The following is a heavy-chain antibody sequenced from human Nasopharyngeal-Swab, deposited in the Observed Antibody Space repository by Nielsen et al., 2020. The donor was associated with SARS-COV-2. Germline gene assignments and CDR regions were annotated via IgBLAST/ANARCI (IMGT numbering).Heavy chain of an antibody. D-gene: IGHD4-11*01. CDR2: IYNSGNT. CDR3: ARGQYQMLSGYYFDY. Sequence: SETLSLTFTVSTDSISSYYWSWIRQPPGKGLEGIGFIYNSGNTHYNPSLKSRVTLSADTSKKQFSLRLTSVTAADTAVYFCARGQYQMLSGYYFDYWAQGTLVTVSS. CDR1: TDSISSYY. J-gene: IGHJ4*02. V-gene: IGHV4-59*01.